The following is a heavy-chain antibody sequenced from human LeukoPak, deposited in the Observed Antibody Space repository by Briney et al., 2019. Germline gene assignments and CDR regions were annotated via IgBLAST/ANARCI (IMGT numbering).Heavy chain of an antibody. J-gene: IGHJ1*01. D-gene: IGHD3-16*01. CDR3: ATVGAYWYFQD. V-gene: IGHV3-23*01. CDR2: ITGSGGGT. CDR1: GFSISAYA. Sequence: PGGSLRLSCAASGFSISAYAMNWVRQTPGKGPEWVSTITGSGGGTYYADSVKGRFTISRDLSKNTLYLEMNGLSAEDTAIYHCATVGAYWYFQDWGQGTLVTVSS.